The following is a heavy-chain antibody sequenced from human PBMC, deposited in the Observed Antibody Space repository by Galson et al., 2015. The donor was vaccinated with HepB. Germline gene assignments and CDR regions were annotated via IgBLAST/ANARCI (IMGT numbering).Heavy chain of an antibody. D-gene: IGHD4/OR15-4a*01. CDR3: ARDLRVRYAMDV. J-gene: IGHJ6*02. Sequence: SETLSLTCTVSGGAMSSHYWSWIRQPPGKGLEWIGYIHSSGTTNYNPSLKSRVTISVDPFKNQLSLKLTSVTAADTAVYYCARDLRVRYAMDVWGQGTTVTVSS. V-gene: IGHV4-59*11. CDR2: IHSSGTT. CDR1: GGAMSSHY.